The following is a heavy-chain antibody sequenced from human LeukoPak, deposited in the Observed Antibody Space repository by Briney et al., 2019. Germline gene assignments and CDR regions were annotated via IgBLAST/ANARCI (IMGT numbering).Heavy chain of an antibody. D-gene: IGHD3-10*01. J-gene: IGHJ5*02. CDR1: GGSISSGDYH. V-gene: IGHV4-30-4*01. CDR3: ARGFGSGNYYYGWFDP. CDR2: IHDSGST. Sequence: PSETLSLTCTVSGGSISSGDYHWNWIRQPPGKGLEWVGFIHDSGSTLYNPSLKSRIIISRDVSRNQFSLQLTSVTAADTAVYYCARGFGSGNYYYGWFDPWGQGALVTVSS.